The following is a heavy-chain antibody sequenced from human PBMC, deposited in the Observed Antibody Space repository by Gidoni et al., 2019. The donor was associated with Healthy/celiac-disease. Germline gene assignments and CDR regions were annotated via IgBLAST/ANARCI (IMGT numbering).Heavy chain of an antibody. CDR1: GFTLTSYS. V-gene: IGHV3-48*02. J-gene: IGHJ5*02. CDR3: AREYSSSWHGWFDP. CDR2: ISSSSSTI. Sequence: EVQLVESGGGLVQPGGSLRLSCAASGFTLTSYSMNWVRQAPGKVLELVSYISSSSSTIYYADSVKGRFTISRDNAKNSLYLQMNSLRDEDTAVYYCAREYSSSWHGWFDPWGQGTLVTVSS. D-gene: IGHD6-13*01.